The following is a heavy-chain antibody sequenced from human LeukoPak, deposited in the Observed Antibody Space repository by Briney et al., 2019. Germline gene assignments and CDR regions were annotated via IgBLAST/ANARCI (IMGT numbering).Heavy chain of an antibody. Sequence: GESLQISCKGSGYSFTDYWIAWVRQMPGKGLEWLGIIYPGDSDTRYSPSFQVHVTISADKSISTAYLHWSSLKASDTAMYYCVRHGLGSSWFGFDYWGQGTLVAVSS. CDR3: VRHGLGSSWFGFDY. CDR1: GYSFTDYW. CDR2: IYPGDSDT. V-gene: IGHV5-51*01. J-gene: IGHJ4*02. D-gene: IGHD6-13*01.